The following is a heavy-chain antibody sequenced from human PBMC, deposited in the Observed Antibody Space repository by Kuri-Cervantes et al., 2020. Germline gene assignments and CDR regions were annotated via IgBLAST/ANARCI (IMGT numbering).Heavy chain of an antibody. CDR1: GFTFDNYA. J-gene: IGHJ3*02. CDR2: ISSSSSYI. CDR3: ARDFPPHYSSSVPDAFDI. V-gene: IGHV3-21*01. Sequence: GESLKISCTASGFTFDNYAMSWVRQAPGKGLEWVSSISSSSSYIYYADSVKGRFTISRDNAKNSLYLQMNSLRAEDTAVYYCARDFPPHYSSSVPDAFDIWGQGTMVTVSS. D-gene: IGHD6-6*01.